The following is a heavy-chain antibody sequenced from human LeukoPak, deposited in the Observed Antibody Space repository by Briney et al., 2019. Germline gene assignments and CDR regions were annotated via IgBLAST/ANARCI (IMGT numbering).Heavy chain of an antibody. Sequence: PGGSLRLSCAASGFTFSDYYMSWIRQAPGKGLEWVSYISSSGSTLYYADSVKGRITISRDNAKNSLYLQMNSLRAEDTAVYYCAKDLGSSSWYGDYWGQGTLVTVSS. D-gene: IGHD6-13*01. CDR2: ISSSGSTL. J-gene: IGHJ4*02. V-gene: IGHV3-11*04. CDR1: GFTFSDYY. CDR3: AKDLGSSSWYGDY.